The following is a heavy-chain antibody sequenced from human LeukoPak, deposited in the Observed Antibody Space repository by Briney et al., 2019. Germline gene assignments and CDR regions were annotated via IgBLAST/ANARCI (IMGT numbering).Heavy chain of an antibody. Sequence: GGSLRLSCAASGFTFNNYGVHWVRQAPGKGLEWVAVISYDGRNKHYPDSVKGRFTISRDISTDTLWLQMDSLRTEDTAVYCCAKGPLRGTAAAIDYWGQGTLVTVSS. D-gene: IGHD2-2*01. J-gene: IGHJ4*02. V-gene: IGHV3-30*18. CDR2: ISYDGRNK. CDR3: AKGPLRGTAAAIDY. CDR1: GFTFNNYG.